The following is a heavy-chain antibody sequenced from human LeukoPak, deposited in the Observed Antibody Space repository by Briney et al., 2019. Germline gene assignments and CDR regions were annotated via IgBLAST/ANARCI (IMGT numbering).Heavy chain of an antibody. V-gene: IGHV3-30*04. CDR3: ARVGPSDILTGQLDN. J-gene: IGHJ4*02. Sequence: GGSLRLSCAASGFIFSNYAMHWVRQAPGKGLEWVAVISYDGSNKYYADSVKGRFTISRDNAKNSLYLQMNSLRAEDTAVYYCARVGPSDILTGQLDNWGQGTLVTVSS. D-gene: IGHD3-9*01. CDR1: GFIFSNYA. CDR2: ISYDGSNK.